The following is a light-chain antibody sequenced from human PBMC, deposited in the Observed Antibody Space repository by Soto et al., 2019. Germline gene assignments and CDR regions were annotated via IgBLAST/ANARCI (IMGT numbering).Light chain of an antibody. CDR3: QQANSFPLT. V-gene: IGKV1-12*01. CDR2: GAS. CDR1: QGISTW. Sequence: DIQMTQSPSSVSASVGDIVTITCRAGQGISTWLAWYQQKPGKAPSLLIFGASRLHSGIPSRFSGSGSGTDFTLTISSLQPEDFATYYCQQANSFPLTFGGGTKVEIK. J-gene: IGKJ4*01.